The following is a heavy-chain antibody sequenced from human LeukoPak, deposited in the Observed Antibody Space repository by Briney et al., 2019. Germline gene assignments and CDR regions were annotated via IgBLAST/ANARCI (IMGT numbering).Heavy chain of an antibody. CDR2: ISYDGSNT. D-gene: IGHD1-26*01. J-gene: IGHJ3*01. CDR3: ARDPYTGRYGAFDV. CDR1: GFTFDDYA. V-gene: IGHV3-30*04. Sequence: GGSLRLSCAASGFTFDDYAMHWVRQAPGKGLEWLAVISYDGSNTYSADSVRGRFTISRDNSENTLYLQMNSLRVEDTAVYYCARDPYTGRYGAFDVWGQGTMVTVSS.